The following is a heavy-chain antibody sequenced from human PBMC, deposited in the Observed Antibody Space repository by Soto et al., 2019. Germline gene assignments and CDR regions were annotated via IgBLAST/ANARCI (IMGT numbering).Heavy chain of an antibody. CDR2: IYYSGST. V-gene: IGHV4-61*01. J-gene: IGHJ4*02. Sequence: SEILSLTCTVSGGSVSSGSYYWSWIRQPPGKGLEWIGYIYYSGSTNYNPSLKSRVTISVDTSKNQFSLKLSSVTAADTAVYYCARDRKATIDYWGQGTLVTVSS. CDR3: ARDRKATIDY. CDR1: GGSVSSGSYY.